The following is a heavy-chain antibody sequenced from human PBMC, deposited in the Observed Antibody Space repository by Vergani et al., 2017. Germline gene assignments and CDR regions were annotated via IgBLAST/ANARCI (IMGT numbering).Heavy chain of an antibody. V-gene: IGHV3-23*04. Sequence: EVQLVESGGGLVQPGGSLRLSCAASGFTFSSYAMSWVRQAPGKGLEWVSAISGSGDSTYYADSVKGRFTISRDNAQNSLYLQMNSLRAEDTAVYYCAREHSSSWYYYGMDVWGQGTTVTVSS. CDR3: AREHSSSWYYYGMDV. CDR2: ISGSGDST. J-gene: IGHJ6*02. CDR1: GFTFSSYA. D-gene: IGHD6-13*01.